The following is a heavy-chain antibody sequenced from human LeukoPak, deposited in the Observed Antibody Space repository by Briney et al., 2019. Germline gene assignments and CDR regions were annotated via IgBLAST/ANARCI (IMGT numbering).Heavy chain of an antibody. J-gene: IGHJ6*03. CDR1: GGPISSSNFY. CDR2: IYYSGST. V-gene: IGHV4-39*07. Sequence: SETLSLTCTVSGGPISSSNFYWGWIRQPPGKGLEWIGSIYYSGSTYYNPSLKSRVTISVDTSKNQFSLKLSSVTAADTAVYYCARVEAAAGYYYYYMDVWGKGTTVTISS. D-gene: IGHD6-13*01. CDR3: ARVEAAAGYYYYYMDV.